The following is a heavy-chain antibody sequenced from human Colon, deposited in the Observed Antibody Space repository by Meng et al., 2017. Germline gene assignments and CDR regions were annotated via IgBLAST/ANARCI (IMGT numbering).Heavy chain of an antibody. CDR1: GFSIPTMYEG. CDR2: LYWNDNR. CDR3: ARRPASYDYGGNGFDD. Sequence: HIPLPSPDQKRLNPPPPLPLTCTFSGFSIPTMYEGVGCLRQAPGKALGLVAVLYWNDNRRIRPSMKTSLTINRDNSKNQVVLTMTNVDPVDTAKYYCARRPASYDYGGNGFDDWGQGLMVTVSS. J-gene: IGHJ4*02. D-gene: IGHD4/OR15-4a*01. V-gene: IGHV2-5*01.